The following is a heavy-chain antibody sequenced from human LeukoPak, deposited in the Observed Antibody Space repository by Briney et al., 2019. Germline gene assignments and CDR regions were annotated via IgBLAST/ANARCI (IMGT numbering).Heavy chain of an antibody. V-gene: IGHV3-23*01. CDR3: AKLDWNFDYFDY. J-gene: IGHJ4*02. CDR1: GFTLSSYA. Sequence: GGSLRLSCAASGFTLSSYAMSWVRQAPGKGLEWVSAISGSGGSTYYADSVKGRFTISRDNSKNTLYLQMNSLRAEDTAVYYCAKLDWNFDYFDYWGQGTLVTVSS. D-gene: IGHD1-7*01. CDR2: ISGSGGST.